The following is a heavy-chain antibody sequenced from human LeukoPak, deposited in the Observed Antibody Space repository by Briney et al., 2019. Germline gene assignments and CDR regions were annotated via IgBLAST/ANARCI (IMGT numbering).Heavy chain of an antibody. V-gene: IGHV4-59*01. CDR1: GGSISSYY. D-gene: IGHD5-12*01. CDR2: IYYSGST. Sequence: SETLSLTCTASGGSISSYYWSWIRQPPGKGLEWIGYIYYSGSTNYNPSLKSRVTISVDTSKNQFSLKLSSVTAADTAVYYCARADIVATIFDYWGQGTLVTVSS. CDR3: ARADIVATIFDY. J-gene: IGHJ4*02.